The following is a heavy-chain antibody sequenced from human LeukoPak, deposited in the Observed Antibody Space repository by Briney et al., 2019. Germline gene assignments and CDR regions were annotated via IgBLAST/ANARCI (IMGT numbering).Heavy chain of an antibody. J-gene: IGHJ5*02. CDR3: ARGSPYYDFWSGYSNWFDP. CDR2: INHSGST. D-gene: IGHD3-3*01. Sequence: SETLSLTXAVYGGSFSGYYWSWICQPPGKGVEWIGEINHSGSTNYNPSLKSRVTISVDTSKNQFSLKLSSVTAADTAVYYCARGSPYYDFWSGYSNWFDPWGQGTLVTVSS. CDR1: GGSFSGYY. V-gene: IGHV4-34*01.